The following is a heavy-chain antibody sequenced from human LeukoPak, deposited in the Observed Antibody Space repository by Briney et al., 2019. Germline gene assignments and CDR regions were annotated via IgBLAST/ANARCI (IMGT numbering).Heavy chain of an antibody. D-gene: IGHD5-24*01. CDR1: GFGFSTYG. CDR2: ISFDGSNK. V-gene: IGHV3-33*05. CDR3: ARAYGAATIFY. J-gene: IGHJ4*02. Sequence: PGGSLRLSCAASGFGFSTYGMHWVRQAPGKGLEWLSFISFDGSNKKSVDSVEGRFTLSRDNSKNTLYLQMNSLRVEDTAVYYCARAYGAATIFYWGQGTLVTVSS.